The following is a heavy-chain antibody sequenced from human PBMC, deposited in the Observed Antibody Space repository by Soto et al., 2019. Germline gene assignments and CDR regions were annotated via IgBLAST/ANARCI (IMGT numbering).Heavy chain of an antibody. CDR2: INSDGSST. D-gene: IGHD3-9*01. CDR3: ARAGPFYDSLDYRWAI. J-gene: IGHJ3*02. CDR1: GFTFSSYW. Sequence: GGSLRLSCAASGFTFSSYWMHWVRQAPGKGLVWVSRINSDGSSTNYADSVKGRFTISRDNAKNTLYLQMNRLRAEDTAVYYCARAGPFYDSLDYRWAIWGQGTMVTVSS. V-gene: IGHV3-74*01.